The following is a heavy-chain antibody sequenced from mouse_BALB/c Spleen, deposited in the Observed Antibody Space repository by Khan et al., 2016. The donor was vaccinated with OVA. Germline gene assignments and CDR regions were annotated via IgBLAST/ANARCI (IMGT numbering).Heavy chain of an antibody. CDR2: ISSGSSTI. D-gene: IGHD2-1*01. CDR3: ARSGGNFHWYFDV. J-gene: IGHJ1*01. CDR1: GFTFSNFG. V-gene: IGHV5-17*02. Sequence: EVELVESGGGLVQPGGSRKLSCAASGFTFSNFGMHWVRQAPKKGLEWVAYISSGSSTIYYVDTVKGRFTISRDNPKNTLFLQMTSLRSEATAMYYCARSGGNFHWYFDVWGAGTSVTVSS.